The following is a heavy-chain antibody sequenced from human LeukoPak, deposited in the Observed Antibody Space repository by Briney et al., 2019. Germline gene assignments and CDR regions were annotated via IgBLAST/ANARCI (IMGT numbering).Heavy chain of an antibody. V-gene: IGHV1-69*05. CDR3: ARGYSYGLYYYYMDV. CDR1: GGTFTSYA. D-gene: IGHD5-18*01. J-gene: IGHJ6*03. CDR2: IIHIFGTA. Sequence: ASVKVSFKSAGGTFTSYAISWVRRAPGQGLELMGGIIHIFGTANYAQKFQGRVTITTDESTSTAYMELSSLRSEDTAVYYCARGYSYGLYYYYMDVWGKGTTVTVSS.